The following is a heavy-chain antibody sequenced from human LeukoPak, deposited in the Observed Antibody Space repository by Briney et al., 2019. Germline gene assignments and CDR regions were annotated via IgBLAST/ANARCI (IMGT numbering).Heavy chain of an antibody. CDR1: GGSISSGGYS. CDR2: IYYSGST. D-gene: IGHD4-17*01. V-gene: IGHV4-30-4*07. J-gene: IGHJ4*02. CDR3: TSLSDYGDSSGMSY. Sequence: SQTLSLTCAVSGGSISSGGYSWSWIRQPPGKGLEWIGYIYYSGSTNYNPSLKSRVTISVDTSKNQFSLKLSSVTAADTAVYYCTSLSDYGDSSGMSYWGQGTLVTVSS.